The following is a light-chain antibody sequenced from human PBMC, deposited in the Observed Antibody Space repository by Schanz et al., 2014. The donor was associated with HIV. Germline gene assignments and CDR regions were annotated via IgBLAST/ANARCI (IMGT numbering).Light chain of an antibody. J-gene: IGKJ2*01. Sequence: AIRITQSPSSLSASTGDRVTITCRASQDFRTYLAWYQQKPGQAPNLLIYSASTLHSGVPSRFSGSGSGTDFTLTISCLQSEDFATYYCQRYNSYSHTFGQGTKLDIK. CDR1: QDFRTY. CDR3: QRYNSYSHT. CDR2: SAS. V-gene: IGKV1-8*01.